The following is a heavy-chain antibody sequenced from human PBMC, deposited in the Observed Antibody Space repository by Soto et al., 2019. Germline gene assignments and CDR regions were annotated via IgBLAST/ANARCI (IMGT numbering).Heavy chain of an antibody. Sequence: QVQLVESGGGVVQPGRSLGLSCAASGFTFNHYGMHWVRQAPGKGLEWVAAISNDGSDKYYADSVKGQLTISRDNSKNTLYLQMNSLRAEDTAVYYCAKDQGIAASHGIDWGQGTMVTVSS. J-gene: IGHJ3*01. D-gene: IGHD6-13*01. CDR2: ISNDGSDK. CDR3: AKDQGIAASHGID. CDR1: GFTFNHYG. V-gene: IGHV3-30*18.